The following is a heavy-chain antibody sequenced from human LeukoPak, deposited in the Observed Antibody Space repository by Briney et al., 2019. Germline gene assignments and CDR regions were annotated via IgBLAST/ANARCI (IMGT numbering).Heavy chain of an antibody. D-gene: IGHD3-10*01. CDR1: GGSISSGSYY. V-gene: IGHV4-61*02. J-gene: IGHJ3*02. Sequence: SQTLSLTCTVSGGSISSGSYYWSWIRQPAGKGLEWIGRIYTSGSTNYNPSLKSRVTISVDTSKNQFSLKLSSVTAADTAVYYCATTDYYGSGSFFQNAFDIWGQGTMVTVSS. CDR2: IYTSGST. CDR3: ATTDYYGSGSFFQNAFDI.